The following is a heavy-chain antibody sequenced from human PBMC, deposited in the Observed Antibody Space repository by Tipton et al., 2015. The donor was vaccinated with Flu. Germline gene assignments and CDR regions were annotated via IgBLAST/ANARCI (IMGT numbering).Heavy chain of an antibody. CDR3: ARVPDSSWYFDL. D-gene: IGHD5-18*01. CDR1: GVSISKTY. J-gene: IGHJ2*01. Sequence: LSLTCTVSGVSISKTYWAWIRQSPGKGLEWIGYIHYTGGTNYSPSLKSRVTISVDTSKNQFSLRLNSVVATDTAVYYCARVPDSSWYFDLWGRGTLVTVSS. CDR2: IHYTGGT. V-gene: IGHV4-59*01.